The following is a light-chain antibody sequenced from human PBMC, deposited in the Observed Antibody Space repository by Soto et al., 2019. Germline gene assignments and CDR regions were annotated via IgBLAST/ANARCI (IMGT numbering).Light chain of an antibody. Sequence: DIQLTQSPSFLSASVGDRVTITCRASQGISSYLAWYQQKPGKAPKLLIYAASTLQSGVPSRFSGSRSGTEFTLTISSLQPEDFATYYCQQLNSYPPTFGGGTKVDIK. CDR1: QGISSY. V-gene: IGKV1-9*01. CDR3: QQLNSYPPT. CDR2: AAS. J-gene: IGKJ4*01.